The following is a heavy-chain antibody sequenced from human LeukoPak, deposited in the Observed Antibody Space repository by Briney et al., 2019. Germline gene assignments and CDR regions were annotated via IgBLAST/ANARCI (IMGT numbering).Heavy chain of an antibody. CDR3: AKTGNRWEFDN. Sequence: GGSLRLSCAASGFTFSSYGIHWVRQAPEKGLEWVAGISYDGSNDYYGDSVKGRFTISRDNSKNTLYLQMNSLRVEDTAVYYCAKTGNRWEFDNWGQGTLVTVSS. V-gene: IGHV3-33*03. CDR1: GFTFSSYG. J-gene: IGHJ4*02. D-gene: IGHD1-26*01. CDR2: ISYDGSND.